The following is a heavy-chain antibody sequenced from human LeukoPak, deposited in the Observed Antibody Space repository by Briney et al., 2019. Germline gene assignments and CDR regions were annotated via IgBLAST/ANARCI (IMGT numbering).Heavy chain of an antibody. D-gene: IGHD2-2*01. CDR1: GFTFSSYA. CDR3: AKVRSSTSQRYYFDY. Sequence: GGSLRLSCAASGFTFSSYAMSWVRQAPGKGLEWVSAISGSGGSTYYADSVKGRFTISRDNSKNTLYLQMNSLRAEDTAVYYCAKVRSSTSQRYYFDYWGQGTLVTASS. V-gene: IGHV3-23*01. CDR2: ISGSGGST. J-gene: IGHJ4*02.